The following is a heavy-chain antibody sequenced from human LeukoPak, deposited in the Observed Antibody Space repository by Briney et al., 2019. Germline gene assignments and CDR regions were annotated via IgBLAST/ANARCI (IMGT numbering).Heavy chain of an antibody. J-gene: IGHJ5*02. CDR2: IIPIFGTA. D-gene: IGHD2-8*01. Sequence: SVKVSCKASGYTFTSYYMHWVRQAPGQGLEWMGGIIPIFGTANYAQKFQGRVTITADKSTSTAYMELSSLRSEDTAVYYCARDLVGVALGVVLMVYAIQRINNNWFDPWGQGTLVTVSS. V-gene: IGHV1-69*06. CDR1: GYTFTSYY. CDR3: ARDLVGVALGVVLMVYAIQRINNNWFDP.